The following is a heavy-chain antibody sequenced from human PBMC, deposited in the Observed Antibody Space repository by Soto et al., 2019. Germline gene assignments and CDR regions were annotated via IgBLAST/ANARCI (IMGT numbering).Heavy chain of an antibody. CDR2: IRHSTGAT. D-gene: IGHD2-15*01. CDR1: GYTFMNYA. CDR3: ARCYCSVGSCYTCWHFDL. V-gene: IGHV1-18*01. Sequence: QVQLVQSGAEVKEPGASVKLSCQASGYTFMNYAISWVRQAPGQGLEWMGWIRHSTGATDPAQNFQGRVTMTVDKSTNTANMEVRTLRSDDSAVYYCARCYCSVGSCYTCWHFDLWGRGTLVTDSS. J-gene: IGHJ2*01.